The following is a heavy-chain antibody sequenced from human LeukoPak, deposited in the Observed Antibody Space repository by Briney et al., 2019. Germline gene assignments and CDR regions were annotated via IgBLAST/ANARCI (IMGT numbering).Heavy chain of an antibody. V-gene: IGHV3-7*01. D-gene: IGHD3-22*01. Sequence: GGSLRLSCAASGFTFSNYWMSWVRQAPGKGREWVANIKQDGSEKYFVDSTTGRVTISRDNAKKSLYLQMNSLRAEDTAVYYCARMSSSGYFFWGQGALVTVSS. CDR1: GFTFSNYW. CDR3: ARMSSSGYFF. J-gene: IGHJ4*02. CDR2: IKQDGSEK.